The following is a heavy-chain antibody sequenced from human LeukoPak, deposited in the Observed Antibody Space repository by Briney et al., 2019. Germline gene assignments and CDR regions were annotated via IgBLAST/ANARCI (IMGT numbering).Heavy chain of an antibody. CDR2: INANSGGT. D-gene: IGHD4-17*01. Sequence: ASEKVSCKASGYTFTGHYMHWVRQGPGQGLEWMGWINANSGGTNYAQKFQGRVTRTRDTSISTAYMELSRLRSDDTAVYYCARKTVTTEVWFDPWGQGTLVTVSS. V-gene: IGHV1-2*02. CDR1: GYTFTGHY. CDR3: ARKTVTTEVWFDP. J-gene: IGHJ5*02.